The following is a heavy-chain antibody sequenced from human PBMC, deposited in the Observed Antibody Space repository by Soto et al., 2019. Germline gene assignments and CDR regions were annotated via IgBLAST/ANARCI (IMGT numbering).Heavy chain of an antibody. Sequence: SETQSVTCTVSDGYIIGGGDYWSWKRQHPGKGLEWIGYIYYSGSTYYNPSLKSRVTISVDTSKNQFSLKLSSVTAADTAVYYCAREAVVTPENWFDPWGQGTLVTSPQ. CDR3: AREAVVTPENWFDP. V-gene: IGHV4-31*03. CDR1: DGYIIGGGDY. CDR2: IYYSGST. J-gene: IGHJ5*02. D-gene: IGHD2-21*02.